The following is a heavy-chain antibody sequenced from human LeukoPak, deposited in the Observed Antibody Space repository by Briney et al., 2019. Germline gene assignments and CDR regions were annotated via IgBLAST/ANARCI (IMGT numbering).Heavy chain of an antibody. CDR1: GFTFSDYY. D-gene: IGHD2-21*02. J-gene: IGHJ3*02. V-gene: IGHV3-11*01. CDR3: AKDLNVVVVTAIVTAFDI. CDR2: ISSRGTSK. Sequence: GGSLRLSCAASGFTFSDYYMSWIRQAPGKGLEWVSYISSRGTSKYYADSVKGRFTISRDNSKNTLYLQMNSLRAEDTAVYYCAKDLNVVVVTAIVTAFDIWGQGTMVTVSS.